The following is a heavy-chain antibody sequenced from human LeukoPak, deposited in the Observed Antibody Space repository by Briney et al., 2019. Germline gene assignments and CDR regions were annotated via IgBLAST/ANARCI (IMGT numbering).Heavy chain of an antibody. V-gene: IGHV4-39*07. CDR3: ARDGARVTVTMANWFDP. D-gene: IGHD4-11*01. CDR2: IYYSGST. J-gene: IGHJ5*02. Sequence: SETLSLTCTVSGGSISSYYWGWIRQPPGKGLEWIGSIYYSGSTYYNPSLKSRVTISVDTSKNQFSLKLSSVTAADTAVYYCARDGARVTVTMANWFDPWGQGTLVTVSS. CDR1: GGSISSYY.